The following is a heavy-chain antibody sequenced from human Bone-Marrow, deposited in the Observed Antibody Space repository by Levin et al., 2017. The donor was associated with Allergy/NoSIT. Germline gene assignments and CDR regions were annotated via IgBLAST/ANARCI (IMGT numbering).Heavy chain of an antibody. V-gene: IGHV4-30-4*01. CDR3: ARDRDYYDSSGYDIVYYGMDV. CDR2: IYSSGNT. Sequence: SQTLSLTCTVSGASISSTDYYWSWIRQPPGKGLEWIGYIYSSGNTHYNPSLKSRVSMSLDASKNQISLKLNSVTAADTAVYYCARDRDYYDSSGYDIVYYGMDVWGQGTTVTVSS. J-gene: IGHJ6*02. CDR1: GASISSTDYY. D-gene: IGHD3-22*01.